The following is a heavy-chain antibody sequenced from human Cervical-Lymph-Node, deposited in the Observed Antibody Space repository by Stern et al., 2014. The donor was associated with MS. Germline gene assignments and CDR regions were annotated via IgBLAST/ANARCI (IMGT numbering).Heavy chain of an antibody. V-gene: IGHV3-66*01. J-gene: IGHJ5*02. CDR2: FYSGIST. Sequence: VQLGQSGGTLVQPGGSLRLSCAASGSTVNSNYMTWVRQAPGKGLEWVSIFYSGISTYYAESVKGRFSFSIDNSKNTLFLHMNNLRVEDTAMYYCTREMVARRLDPWGQGTLVIVSA. D-gene: IGHD6-6*01. CDR3: TREMVARRLDP. CDR1: GSTVNSNY.